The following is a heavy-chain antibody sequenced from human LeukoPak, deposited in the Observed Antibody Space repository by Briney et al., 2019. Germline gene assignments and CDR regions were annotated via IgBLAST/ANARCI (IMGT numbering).Heavy chain of an antibody. J-gene: IGHJ4*02. D-gene: IGHD5-18*01. CDR3: ATNVDTAMVNFDY. V-gene: IGHV1-24*01. Sequence: GASVKVSCKVSGYTLTELSMHWVRQAPGKGLEWIGGFDPEDGETIYAQKFQGRVTMTEDTSTDTAYMELSSLRSEDTAVFYCATNVDTAMVNFDYWGQGTLVTVSS. CDR2: FDPEDGET. CDR1: GYTLTELS.